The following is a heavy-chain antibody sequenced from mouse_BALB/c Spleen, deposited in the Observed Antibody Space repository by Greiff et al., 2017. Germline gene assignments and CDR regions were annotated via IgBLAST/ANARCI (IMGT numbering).Heavy chain of an antibody. CDR1: GFTFSDFY. J-gene: IGHJ1*01. V-gene: IGHV7-1*02. CDR3: ARDADYDYDGYFDV. D-gene: IGHD2-4*01. CDR2: SRNKANDYTT. Sequence: EVKLVESGGGLVQPGGSLRLSCATSGFTFSDFYMEWVRQPPGKRLEWIAASRNKANDYTTEYSASVKGRFIVSRDTSQSILSLQMNALRAEDTAIYYCARDADYDYDGYFDVWGAGTTVTVSS.